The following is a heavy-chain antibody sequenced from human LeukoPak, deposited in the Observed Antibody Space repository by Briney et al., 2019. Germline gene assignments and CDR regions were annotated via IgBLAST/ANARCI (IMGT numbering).Heavy chain of an antibody. V-gene: IGHV3-23*01. Sequence: PGGSLRLSCAASGFTFSSYAMSWVRQAPGKGLEWVSAISGSGGSTYYADSVKGRFTISRDNSKNTLYLQMNSLRAEDTAVYYCAKGRDIVVVVASNWFDPWGQGTLVTVSS. CDR3: AKGRDIVVVVASNWFDP. D-gene: IGHD2-15*01. CDR1: GFTFSSYA. J-gene: IGHJ5*02. CDR2: ISGSGGST.